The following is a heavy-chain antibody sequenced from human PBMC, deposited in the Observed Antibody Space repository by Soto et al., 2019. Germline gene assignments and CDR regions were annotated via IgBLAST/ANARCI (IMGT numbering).Heavy chain of an antibody. CDR2: IIPIFGTA. CDR3: ARDRLEMATPHYYYYYGMDV. J-gene: IGHJ6*02. D-gene: IGHD5-12*01. V-gene: IGHV1-69*01. CDR1: GGTFSSYA. Sequence: QVQLVQSGAEVKKPGSSVKVSCKASGGTFSSYAISWVRQAPGQGLEWMGGIIPIFGTANYAQKFQGRVTITADESTSTAYMELSSLRSEDTAVYYCARDRLEMATPHYYYYYGMDVWGQGTTVTVSS.